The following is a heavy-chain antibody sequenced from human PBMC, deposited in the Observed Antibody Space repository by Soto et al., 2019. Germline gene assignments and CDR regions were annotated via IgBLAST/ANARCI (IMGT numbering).Heavy chain of an antibody. CDR3: AREPNDSWSGYHYYYYYGMDV. D-gene: IGHD3-3*01. J-gene: IGHJ6*02. Sequence: PGVSLRLSCAASGFTFSDHYMDWVRQAPGKGLEWVGRTRNKANSYTTEYAASVKGRFTISRDDSKNSLYLQMNSLKTEDTAVYYCAREPNDSWSGYHYYYYYGMDVWGQGTTVTVSS. V-gene: IGHV3-72*01. CDR1: GFTFSDHY. CDR2: TRNKANSYTT.